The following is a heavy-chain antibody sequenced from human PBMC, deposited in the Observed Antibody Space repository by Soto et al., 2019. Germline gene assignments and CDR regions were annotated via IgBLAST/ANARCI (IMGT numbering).Heavy chain of an antibody. CDR2: IKSKSDGGTT. V-gene: IGHV3-15*01. J-gene: IGHJ3*02. Sequence: GGSLRLSCAAAGISLSSAWMDWVRQAPGKGLEWVGRIKSKSDGGTTDFAAPVKGRFTISRDDSGNTLFLQLNNLETEDTAMYYCTTEMRHSNGWYGPFNIWGQGAMVT. CDR3: TTEMRHSNGWYGPFNI. D-gene: IGHD6-19*01. CDR1: GISLSSAW.